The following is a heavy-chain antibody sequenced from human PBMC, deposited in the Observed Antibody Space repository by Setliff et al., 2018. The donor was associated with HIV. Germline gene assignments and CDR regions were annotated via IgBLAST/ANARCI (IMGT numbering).Heavy chain of an antibody. V-gene: IGHV3-66*01. CDR1: GFPVSNNY. J-gene: IGHJ6*02. CDR2: MYADAKT. CDR3: ATVGFSRTYYATPYFYGLDV. Sequence: GESLRLSCAASGFPVSNNYVSWVRQAPGKGLEWVSIMYADAKTYYADSVKGRFIISRDNSRNTLYLQMNRLRPEDTALYYCATVGFSRTYYATPYFYGLDVWGPGTTVTVSS. D-gene: IGHD1-26*01.